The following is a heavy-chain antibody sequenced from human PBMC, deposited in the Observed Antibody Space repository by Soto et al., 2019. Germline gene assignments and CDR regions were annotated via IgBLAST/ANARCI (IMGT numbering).Heavy chain of an antibody. CDR1: GFSLTTSGVG. CDR2: IYWDDDK. CDR3: AHRVLRTVFGLVTTTAIYFDF. D-gene: IGHD3-3*01. Sequence: QITLNESGPTVVRPTETLTLTCRFSGFSLTTSGVGVGWISQSPGKTPEWLALIYWDDDKRYSASLKSRLTITKDTSKNQVVLTVSDLDPTDTATYSCAHRVLRTVFGLVTTTAIYFDFWGQGTPVAVSS. J-gene: IGHJ4*02. V-gene: IGHV2-5*02.